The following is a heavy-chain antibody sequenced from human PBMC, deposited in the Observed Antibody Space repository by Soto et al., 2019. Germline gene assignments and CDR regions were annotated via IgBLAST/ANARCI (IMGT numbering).Heavy chain of an antibody. CDR1: GDSISSYY. D-gene: IGHD3-3*01. CDR2: IYYSGST. J-gene: IGHJ4*02. V-gene: IGHV4-59*08. CDR3: ARHAYDFWSGYTGDVTVYFDY. Sequence: PSEALSLTCTVSGDSISSYYWSWIRQPPGKGLEWIGYIYYSGSTNYNPSLKSRVTISVDTSKNQFSLKLSSVTAADTAVYYCARHAYDFWSGYTGDVTVYFDYWGQGTLVTVSS.